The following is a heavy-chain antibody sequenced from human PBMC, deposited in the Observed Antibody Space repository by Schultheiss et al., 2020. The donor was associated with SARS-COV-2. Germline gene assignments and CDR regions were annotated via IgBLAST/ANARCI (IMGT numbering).Heavy chain of an antibody. V-gene: IGHV3-23*01. J-gene: IGHJ5*02. D-gene: IGHD1-26*01. CDR2: ISGSGGDT. CDR1: GFTFSGHA. Sequence: GESLKISCAASGFTFSGHAMTWVRQAPGKGLEWVSGISGSGGDTYYPYSVKGRFTISRDNFKNTLYLQMSSLRAEDTAVYYCVKDRGSSENWFDPWGQGTLVTVSS. CDR3: VKDRGSSENWFDP.